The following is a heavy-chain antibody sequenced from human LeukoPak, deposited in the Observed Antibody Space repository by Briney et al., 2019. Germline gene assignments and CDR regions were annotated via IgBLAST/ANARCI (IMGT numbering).Heavy chain of an antibody. V-gene: IGHV4-61*01. CDR3: ARGFGDWGLSWFDP. Sequence: SETLSLTCTVSGGSVSSGSYYWSWIRQPPGKGLEWIGYIYYSGSAKYNPSLKSRVTISVDTSKNQFSLKLTSVTAADTTVYYCARGFGDWGLSWFDPWGQGTLVTVSS. D-gene: IGHD3-10*01. J-gene: IGHJ5*02. CDR1: GGSVSSGSYY. CDR2: IYYSGSA.